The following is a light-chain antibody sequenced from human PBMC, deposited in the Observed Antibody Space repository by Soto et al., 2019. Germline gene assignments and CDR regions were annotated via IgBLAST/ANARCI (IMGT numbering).Light chain of an antibody. CDR2: ETS. CDR3: QQYGGSPRVT. CDR1: QDVSSRF. Sequence: DIVLTQSPGTLSLSAGERATLSCRASQDVSSRFLTWYQQKPGQAPRLLIYETSYRATGVPDRFSGSGSGTDFTLTISRLEPEDVAVYYCQQYGGSPRVTFGQGTKLEIK. V-gene: IGKV3-20*01. J-gene: IGKJ2*01.